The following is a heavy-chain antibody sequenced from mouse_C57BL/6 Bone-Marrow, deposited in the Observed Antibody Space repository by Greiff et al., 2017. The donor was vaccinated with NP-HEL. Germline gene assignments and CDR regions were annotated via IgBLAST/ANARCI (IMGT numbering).Heavy chain of an antibody. J-gene: IGHJ1*03. Sequence: DVHLVESGGGLVKPGGSLKLSCAASGFTFSDYGMHWVRQAPEKGLEWVAYISSGSSTIYYADTVKGRFTISRDNAKNTLFLQMTSLRSEDTAMYYCARPAFYYYGSGYFDVWGTGTTVTVSS. D-gene: IGHD1-1*01. CDR2: ISSGSSTI. V-gene: IGHV5-17*01. CDR1: GFTFSDYG. CDR3: ARPAFYYYGSGYFDV.